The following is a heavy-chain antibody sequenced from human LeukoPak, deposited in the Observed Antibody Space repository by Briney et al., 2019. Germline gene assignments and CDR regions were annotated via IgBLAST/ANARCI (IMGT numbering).Heavy chain of an antibody. V-gene: IGHV1-69*04. J-gene: IGHJ6*02. D-gene: IGHD2-15*01. CDR1: GGTFSSYA. Sequence: SVKVSCKASGGTFSSYAISWVRQAPGQGLEWMGRIIPILGIANYAQKFQGRVTITADKSTSTAYMELSSLRSEDTAVYYCARRYCSGGSCWSYYGVDVWGQGTTVTVSS. CDR3: ARRYCSGGSCWSYYGVDV. CDR2: IIPILGIA.